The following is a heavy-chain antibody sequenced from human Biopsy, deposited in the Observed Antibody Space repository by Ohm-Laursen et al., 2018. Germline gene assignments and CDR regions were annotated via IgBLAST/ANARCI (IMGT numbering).Heavy chain of an antibody. CDR2: VSYSGNT. D-gene: IGHD3-22*01. V-gene: IGHV4-59*08. CDR1: GVSISSYF. CDR3: AAYYYDSSGYFYAFHY. J-gene: IGHJ4*02. Sequence: TLSLTCAVSGVSISSYFWSWIRQPLGKGLEWIGYVSYSGNTKYNPSLKSRVIISADTSKNQFSLKLSSVTAADTATYYCAAYYYDSSGYFYAFHYWGQGTLVTVSS.